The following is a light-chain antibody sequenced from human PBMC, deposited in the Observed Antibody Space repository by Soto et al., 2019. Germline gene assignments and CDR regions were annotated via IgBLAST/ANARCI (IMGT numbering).Light chain of an antibody. Sequence: QSVPTQPPSASGSPGQSVAISCTGTSSDIGGYNFVSWYQQHPGKAPKLMIYDVTKRPSGVPDRFSGSKSGNTATLIVSGLQAEDEADYYCSSHGGSNNPYVFGPGTKLTVL. CDR3: SSHGGSNNPYV. J-gene: IGLJ1*01. CDR2: DVT. V-gene: IGLV2-8*01. CDR1: SSDIGGYNF.